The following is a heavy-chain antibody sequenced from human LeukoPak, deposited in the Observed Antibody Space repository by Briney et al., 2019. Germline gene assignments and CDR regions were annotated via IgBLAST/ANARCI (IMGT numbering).Heavy chain of an antibody. CDR1: GFTFSSYG. CDR3: ARKWYYDILTGYTNAFDI. V-gene: IGHV3-33*01. D-gene: IGHD3-9*01. J-gene: IGHJ3*02. CDR2: IWYDGSNK. Sequence: GGSLRLSCAASGFTFSSYGMHWVRQAPGKGLEWVAVIWYDGSNKYYADSVKGRFTISRDNSKNTLYLQMNSLRAEDTAVYYCARKWYYDILTGYTNAFDIWGQGTMVTVSS.